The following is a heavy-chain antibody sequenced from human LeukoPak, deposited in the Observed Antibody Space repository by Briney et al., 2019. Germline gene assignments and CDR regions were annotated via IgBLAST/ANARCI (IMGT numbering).Heavy chain of an antibody. CDR1: GGPISLYY. D-gene: IGHD3-10*01. CDR2: FYDTRSP. Sequence: PSETLSLTCTVSGGPISLYYWSWIRQPPGKGLEWIGYFYDTRSPKYNPSLERRVTISVDMSRNQFSLNLTSVTAADTAVYYCARGRGSLTYWGQGTLATVSS. V-gene: IGHV4-59*01. J-gene: IGHJ4*02. CDR3: ARGRGSLTY.